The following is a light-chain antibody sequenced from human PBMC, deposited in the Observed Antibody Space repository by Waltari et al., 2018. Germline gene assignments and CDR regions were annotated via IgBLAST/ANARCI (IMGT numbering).Light chain of an antibody. J-gene: IGLJ2*01. Sequence: SYALTQPPSVSVSPGQPATIPCSGHALPNKFAYWYQLKSGQAPVMVIYEDRKRPSGIPERFSGSSSGTMATLTIVGAQVEDEGDYFCYSTDRSSSQRVFGGGTKLTVL. CDR1: ALPNKF. CDR3: YSTDRSSSQRV. V-gene: IGLV3-10*01. CDR2: EDR.